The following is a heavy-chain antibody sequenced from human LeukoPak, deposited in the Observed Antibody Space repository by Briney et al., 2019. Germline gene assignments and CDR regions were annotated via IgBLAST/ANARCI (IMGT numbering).Heavy chain of an antibody. V-gene: IGHV3-30*03. Sequence: PGGSLRLSCAASGFTFSSYGMHWVRQAPGKGLEWVAVISYDGSNKYYADSVKGRFTISRDNSKNTPYLQMNSLRAEDTAVYYCARDPSSYGDYVFNWFDPWGQGTLVTVSS. CDR2: ISYDGSNK. CDR1: GFTFSSYG. D-gene: IGHD4-17*01. CDR3: ARDPSSYGDYVFNWFDP. J-gene: IGHJ5*02.